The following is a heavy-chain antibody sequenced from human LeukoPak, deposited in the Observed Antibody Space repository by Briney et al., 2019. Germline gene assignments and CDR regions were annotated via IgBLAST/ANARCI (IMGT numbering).Heavy chain of an antibody. J-gene: IGHJ6*04. V-gene: IGHV6-1*01. CDR2: TYYRSKWYN. D-gene: IGHD3-10*01. CDR1: GDSVSSNSAA. Sequence: SQTLSLTCAISGDSVSSNSAAWNWIRQSPSRGLEWLGRTYYRSKWYNDYAVSVKSRITINPDTSKNQFSLQLNSVTAEDTAVYYCSREVTMVRVVIIIPYYYYGMDVLGKGTTVTVSS. CDR3: SREVTMVRVVIIIPYYYYGMDV.